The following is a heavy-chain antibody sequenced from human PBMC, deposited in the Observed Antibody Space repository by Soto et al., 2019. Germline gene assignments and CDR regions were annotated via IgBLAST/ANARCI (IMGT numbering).Heavy chain of an antibody. CDR1: GFTFSSYS. V-gene: IGHV3-21*01. Sequence: GSLRLSCAASGFTFSSYSMNWVRHAPGKGLEGVSSISSSSSYIYYADSVKGRFTISRDNAKNSLYLQMNSLRAEDTAVYYCARGGGHVLRFLEWLFFDYWGQGTLVTVSS. J-gene: IGHJ4*02. CDR3: ARGGGHVLRFLEWLFFDY. CDR2: ISSSSSYI. D-gene: IGHD3-3*01.